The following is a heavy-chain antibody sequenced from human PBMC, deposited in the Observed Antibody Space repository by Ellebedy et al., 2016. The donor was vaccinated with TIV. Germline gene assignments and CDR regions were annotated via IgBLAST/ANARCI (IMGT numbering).Heavy chain of an antibody. J-gene: IGHJ3*02. V-gene: IGHV4-61*03. CDR2: IYSSGST. Sequence: SETLSLTXTVSGDSVSRRSYYWSWIRQSPGKGLEWIEYIYSSGSTKYNPSLKSRLTISADTSKKHFSLRLNSATAADTAVYYCTYGINSDAFDIWGHGTLVTVSS. CDR3: TYGINSDAFDI. CDR1: GDSVSRRSYY. D-gene: IGHD3-10*01.